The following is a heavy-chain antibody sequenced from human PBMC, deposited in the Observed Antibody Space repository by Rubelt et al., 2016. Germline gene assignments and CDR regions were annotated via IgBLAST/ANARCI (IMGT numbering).Heavy chain of an antibody. CDR2: SGGSI. Sequence: SGGSIYYADSVKGRFTISRDNAKNSLYLQMNSLRAEDTAVYYCARGNYDILTGYYYYMDVWGKGTTVTVSS. J-gene: IGHJ6*03. V-gene: IGHV3-11*04. CDR3: ARGNYDILTGYYYYMDV. D-gene: IGHD3-9*01.